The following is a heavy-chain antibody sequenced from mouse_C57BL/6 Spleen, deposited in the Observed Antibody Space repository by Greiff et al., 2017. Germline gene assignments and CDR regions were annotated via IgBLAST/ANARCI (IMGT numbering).Heavy chain of an antibody. CDR2: IYPGSGNT. Sequence: VQLQQSGAELVRPGASVKLSCKASGYTFTDYYINWVKQRPGQGLEWIARIYPGSGNTYYNEKFKGKATLTAEKSSSTAYMQLSSLTSEDSAVYFCARGQITTGYYFDYWGQGTTLTVSS. D-gene: IGHD1-1*01. CDR1: GYTFTDYY. CDR3: ARGQITTGYYFDY. V-gene: IGHV1-76*01. J-gene: IGHJ2*01.